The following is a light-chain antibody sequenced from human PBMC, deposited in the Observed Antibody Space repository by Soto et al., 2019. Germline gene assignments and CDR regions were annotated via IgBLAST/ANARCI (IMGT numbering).Light chain of an antibody. CDR2: AAS. V-gene: IGKV1-39*01. J-gene: IGKJ1*01. Sequence: DIQMTQSPSSLSASVGDRVTITCRASQSISSYLNWYQQKPGKAPKLLIYAASSLQSGVPSRFSGSGSGTDFTLTISSLQPEDFATYYCLQDYSYPWTLGQGTKVDIK. CDR1: QSISSY. CDR3: LQDYSYPWT.